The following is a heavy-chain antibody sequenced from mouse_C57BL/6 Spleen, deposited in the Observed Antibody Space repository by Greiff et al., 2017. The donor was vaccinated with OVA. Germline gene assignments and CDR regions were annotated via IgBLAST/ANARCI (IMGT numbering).Heavy chain of an antibody. J-gene: IGHJ2*01. CDR3: ARYGLFDY. Sequence: VKLVESGAELVKPGASVKMSCKASGYTFTSYWITWVKQRPGQGLEWIGDIYPGSGSTNYNEKFKSKATLTVDTSSSTAYMQLSSLTSEDSAVYYCARYGLFDYWGQGTTLTVSS. V-gene: IGHV1-55*01. D-gene: IGHD1-2*01. CDR1: GYTFTSYW. CDR2: IYPGSGST.